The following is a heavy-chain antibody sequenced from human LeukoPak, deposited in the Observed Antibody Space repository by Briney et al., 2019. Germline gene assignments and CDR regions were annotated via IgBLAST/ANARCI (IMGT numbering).Heavy chain of an antibody. V-gene: IGHV3-23*01. CDR1: GFTFSSYA. J-gene: IGHJ6*03. CDR3: ATPPGTGTTYYYYYYMDV. D-gene: IGHD1-1*01. CDR2: ISGSGGST. Sequence: GGSLRLSCAASGFTFSSYAMSWVRQAPGKGLEWVSAISGSGGSTYYADSVKGRFTISRDNSKNTLYLQMNSLRAEDTAVYYCATPPGTGTTYYYYYYMDVWGKGTTVTVSS.